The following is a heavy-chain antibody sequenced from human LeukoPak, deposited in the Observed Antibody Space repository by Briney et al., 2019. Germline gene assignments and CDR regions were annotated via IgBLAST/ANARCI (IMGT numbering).Heavy chain of an antibody. CDR2: IYYSGST. D-gene: IGHD3-22*01. J-gene: IGHJ4*02. Sequence: SETLSLTCTVSGGSISSGGYSWSWIRQHPGEGLEWIGYIYYSGSTYYNPSLKSRVTISVDTSKNQFSLKLSSVTAADTAVYYCASITNDDSSGYYYAFDYWGQGTLVTVSS. CDR1: GGSISSGGYS. CDR3: ASITNDDSSGYYYAFDY. V-gene: IGHV4-31*03.